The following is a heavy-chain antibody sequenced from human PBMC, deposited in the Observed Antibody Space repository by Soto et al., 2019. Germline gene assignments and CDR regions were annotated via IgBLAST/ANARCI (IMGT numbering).Heavy chain of an antibody. Sequence: GGSLRLSCAASGFTFSNAWMSWVRQAPGKGLEWVGRIKSKTDGGTTDYAAPVKGRFTISRDDSKNTPYLQMNSLKTEDTAVYYCTTARNDYWTGYSDIYFDYWGQGTLVTVSS. CDR3: TTARNDYWTGYSDIYFDY. D-gene: IGHD3-3*01. CDR2: IKSKTDGGTT. CDR1: GFTFSNAW. J-gene: IGHJ4*02. V-gene: IGHV3-15*01.